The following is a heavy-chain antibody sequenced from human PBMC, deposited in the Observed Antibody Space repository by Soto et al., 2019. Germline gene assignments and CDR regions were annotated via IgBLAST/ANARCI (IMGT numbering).Heavy chain of an antibody. CDR1: GGSVSTSSYS. D-gene: IGHD6-13*01. CDR3: ARTGSSSWYAVADLDY. J-gene: IGHJ4*02. Sequence: PSESLSLTCTLSGGSVSTSSYSWGWTRQPPGKGLEWIGTIYYSENTYYNPSLMSRVTISVDTSKNQFSLKLSSVTAADTAVYYCARTGSSSWYAVADLDYWGQGTLVTVS. CDR2: IYYSENT. V-gene: IGHV4-39*01.